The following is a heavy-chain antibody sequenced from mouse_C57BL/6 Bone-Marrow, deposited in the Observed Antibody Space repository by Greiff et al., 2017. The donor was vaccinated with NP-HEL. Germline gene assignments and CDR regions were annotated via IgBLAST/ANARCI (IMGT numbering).Heavy chain of an antibody. CDR2: INPNNGGT. CDR1: GYTFTDYN. V-gene: IGHV1-22*01. Sequence: EVQLQQSGPELVKPGASVKMSCKASGYTFTDYNMHWVKQSHGKSLEWIGYINPNNGGTSYNQKFKGKATLTVNKSSSTAYMELRSLTSEDSAVYYCARGPGSSFYFDDWGQGTTLTVSS. J-gene: IGHJ2*01. D-gene: IGHD1-1*01. CDR3: ARGPGSSFYFDD.